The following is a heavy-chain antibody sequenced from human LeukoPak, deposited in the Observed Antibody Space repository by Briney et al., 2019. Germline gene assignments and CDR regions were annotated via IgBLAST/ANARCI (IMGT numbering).Heavy chain of an antibody. Sequence: GGSLRLSCAASGFTFSSYGMHWVRQAAGKELEWVAVIWYDGSNKYYADSVTGRFTNSRDNSKNTLYLQMNSLRAEDTAVYYCAREPTYCSGGSCYGGGFDYWGQGTLVTVSS. CDR2: IWYDGSNK. CDR1: GFTFSSYG. CDR3: AREPTYCSGGSCYGGGFDY. V-gene: IGHV3-33*01. J-gene: IGHJ4*02. D-gene: IGHD2-15*01.